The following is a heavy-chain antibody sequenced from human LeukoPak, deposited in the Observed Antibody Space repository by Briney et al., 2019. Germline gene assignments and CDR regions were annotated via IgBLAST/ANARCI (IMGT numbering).Heavy chain of an antibody. V-gene: IGHV3-21*01. Sequence: GGSLRLSCAASGFTFSSYAMSWVRQAPGKGLEWVSSISSSSSYIYYADSVKGRFTISRDNAKNSLYLQMNSLRAEDTAVYYCARDLYRGPPVWGQGTMVTVSS. J-gene: IGHJ3*01. D-gene: IGHD5-12*01. CDR3: ARDLYRGPPV. CDR1: GFTFSSYA. CDR2: ISSSSSYI.